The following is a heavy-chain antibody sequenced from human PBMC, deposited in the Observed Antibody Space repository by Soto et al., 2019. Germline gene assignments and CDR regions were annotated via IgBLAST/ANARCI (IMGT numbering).Heavy chain of an antibody. CDR3: VRELGLAY. J-gene: IGHJ4*02. CDR2: INKDGSQK. Sequence: GGSLRLSCVASGFTLSNYWMTWVRQAPGKGLEWVANINKDGSQKNYVDSVKGRFTIARDNGQNSLSLQINSLRVEDTAVYYCVRELGLAYWGQGALVTVSS. CDR1: GFTLSNYW. D-gene: IGHD7-27*01. V-gene: IGHV3-7*03.